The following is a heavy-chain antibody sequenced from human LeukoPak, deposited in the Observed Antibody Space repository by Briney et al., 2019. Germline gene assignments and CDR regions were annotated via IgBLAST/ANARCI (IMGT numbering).Heavy chain of an antibody. V-gene: IGHV4-34*01. CDR2: INHSGGT. CDR3: ARMSYGLYYYYGMDV. Sequence: PSETLSLTCAVYGGSFSGYYWSWIRQPPGKGLEWIGEINHSGGTNYNPSLKSRVTISVDTSKNQFSLKLSSVTAADTAVYYCARMSYGLYYYYGMDVWGQGTTVTVSS. D-gene: IGHD5-18*01. CDR1: GGSFSGYY. J-gene: IGHJ6*02.